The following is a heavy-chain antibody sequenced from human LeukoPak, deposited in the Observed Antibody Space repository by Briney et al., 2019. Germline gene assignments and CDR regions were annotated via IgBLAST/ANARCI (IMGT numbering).Heavy chain of an antibody. CDR1: GFTFGDYA. V-gene: IGHV3-49*04. J-gene: IGHJ4*02. D-gene: IGHD3-10*01. CDR3: TRDMGLLTYYYGSGSYY. Sequence: GGSLRLSCTASGFTFGDYAMSWVRQAPGKGLEWVGFIRSKAYGGTTEYAASVKGRFTISRDDSKSIAYLQMNSLKTEDTAVYYCTRDMGLLTYYYGSGSYYWGREPWSPSPQ. CDR2: IRSKAYGGTT.